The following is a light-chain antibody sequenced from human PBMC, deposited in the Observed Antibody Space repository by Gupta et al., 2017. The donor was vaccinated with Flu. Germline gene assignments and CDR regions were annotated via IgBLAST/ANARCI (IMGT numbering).Light chain of an antibody. CDR1: SSNIGNNY. Sequence: QSVLTQPPSVSAAPGQKVTISSSGSSSNIGNNYVSWYQQHPGTAPKLLIYENNKRPSGIPDRFSGSKSGTSATLGITGLQTGDEADYYCGTWDSSLSAGVVFGGGTKLTVL. V-gene: IGLV1-51*02. CDR2: ENN. J-gene: IGLJ2*01. CDR3: GTWDSSLSAGVV.